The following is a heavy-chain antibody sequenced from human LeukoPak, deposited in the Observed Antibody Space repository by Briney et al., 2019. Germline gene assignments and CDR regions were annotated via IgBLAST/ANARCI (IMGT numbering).Heavy chain of an antibody. Sequence: GASVKVSCKASGYAFTSYGISGVRQAPGQGLEWMGCISAYNDNTKYAQKFQGRVTMTTDTTTSTAYMELRSLRSDDTAVYYSARGGSSGWRTPNDDYWGQGTLVTVSS. J-gene: IGHJ4*02. V-gene: IGHV1-18*01. CDR3: ARGGSSGWRTPNDDY. CDR2: ISAYNDNT. CDR1: GYAFTSYG. D-gene: IGHD6-19*01.